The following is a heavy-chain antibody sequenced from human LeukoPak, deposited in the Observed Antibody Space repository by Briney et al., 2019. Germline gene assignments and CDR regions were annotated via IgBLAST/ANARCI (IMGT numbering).Heavy chain of an antibody. CDR1: GFTFSNYW. D-gene: IGHD2-8*02. J-gene: IGHJ4*02. Sequence: PGGSLRLSCAASGFTFSNYWMHWVRQAPGKGLVWVSYINNDASTVTYADSVKGRFTISRDNAKDTLYLQMNSLRAEDTAVYYCARGAGGFDYWGQGTLVTVSS. CDR3: ARGAGGFDY. V-gene: IGHV3-74*01. CDR2: INNDASTV.